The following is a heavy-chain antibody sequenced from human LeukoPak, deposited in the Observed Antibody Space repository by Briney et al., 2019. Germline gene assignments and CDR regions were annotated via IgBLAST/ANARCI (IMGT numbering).Heavy chain of an antibody. CDR2: IYPGDSDT. CDR1: GYIFTSYW. D-gene: IGHD6-6*01. J-gene: IGHJ2*01. Sequence: GESLKISCKASGYIFTSYWVGWVRQMPGKGLEWLGIIYPGDSDTRYSPSFQGQVTISADKSISTAYLQWSSLKASDTAIYYCTRFRAYSTSSGYFDLWGRGTPVTVSS. V-gene: IGHV5-51*01. CDR3: TRFRAYSTSSGYFDL.